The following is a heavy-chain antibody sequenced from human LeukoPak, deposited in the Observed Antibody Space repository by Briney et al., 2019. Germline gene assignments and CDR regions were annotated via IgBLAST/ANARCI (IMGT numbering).Heavy chain of an antibody. Sequence: GGSLRLSCAASGFTFSSYAMHWVRQAPGKGLEWVAVLSYAGDYKFSADSVKGRFTISRDNSKNTLYLQMNSLRAEDTAVYYCAKDAGSGTYSDGYYFDYWGQGTLVTVSS. CDR1: GFTFSSYA. D-gene: IGHD3-10*01. CDR2: LSYAGDYK. V-gene: IGHV3-30*04. CDR3: AKDAGSGTYSDGYYFDY. J-gene: IGHJ4*02.